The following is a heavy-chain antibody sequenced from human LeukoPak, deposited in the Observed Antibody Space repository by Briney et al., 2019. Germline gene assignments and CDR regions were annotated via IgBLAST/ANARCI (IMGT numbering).Heavy chain of an antibody. CDR1: GFTFSDYY. V-gene: IGHV3-53*01. Sequence: GGSLRLSCAASGFTFSDYYMSWIRQAPGKGLEWVSVTYSGGSTYYADSVKGRYTISRDNSKNTLYLQMNSLRVEDTAVYYCARAIAVAGTAEYFQHWGQGTLVTVSS. CDR2: TYSGGST. CDR3: ARAIAVAGTAEYFQH. J-gene: IGHJ1*01. D-gene: IGHD6-19*01.